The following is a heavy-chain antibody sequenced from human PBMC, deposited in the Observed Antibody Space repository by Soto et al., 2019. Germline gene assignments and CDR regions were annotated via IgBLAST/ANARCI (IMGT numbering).Heavy chain of an antibody. D-gene: IGHD3-3*01. J-gene: IGHJ6*03. V-gene: IGHV3-49*04. CDR1: GFAFGDYA. Sequence: SLRLSCTCYGFAFGDYAVNWGRQAPGKRQEWIGFIRSNGYGGKTEYAASVKGRFTISRGDSKSIAYLQMNSLKTEDTAVYYCTRGRDDYDFWSGSSQGYYYHYLDVWGKGTTVTVSS. CDR2: IRSNGYGGKT. CDR3: TRGRDDYDFWSGSSQGYYYHYLDV.